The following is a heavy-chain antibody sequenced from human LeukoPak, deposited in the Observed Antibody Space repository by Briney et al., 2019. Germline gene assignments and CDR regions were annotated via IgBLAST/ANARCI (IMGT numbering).Heavy chain of an antibody. CDR3: ARALYSSSIY. Sequence: GGSLRLSCAAYGFTVSSNYMSWVRQAPGKGLEWVSVIYSGGSTYYADSVKGRFTISRDNSKNTLYLQMNSLKAEDMAVYYCARALYSSSIYWGQGTLVTVSS. V-gene: IGHV3-53*01. J-gene: IGHJ4*02. CDR1: GFTVSSNY. D-gene: IGHD6-6*01. CDR2: IYSGGST.